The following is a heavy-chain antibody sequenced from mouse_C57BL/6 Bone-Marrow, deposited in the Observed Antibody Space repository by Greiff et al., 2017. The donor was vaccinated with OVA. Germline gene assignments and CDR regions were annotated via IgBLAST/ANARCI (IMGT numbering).Heavy chain of an antibody. CDR2: INPSSGYT. D-gene: IGHD2-3*01. CDR3: ALCDGYYGCAY. Sequence: VQLQQSGAELAKPGASVKLSCKASGYTFTSYWMHWVKQRPGQGLEWIGYINPSSGYTKYNQKFKDKATLTADKSSSTANMLRSSLTYEDSAVYYSALCDGYYGCAYGGQGTLVTVTA. J-gene: IGHJ3*01. V-gene: IGHV1-7*01. CDR1: GYTFTSYW.